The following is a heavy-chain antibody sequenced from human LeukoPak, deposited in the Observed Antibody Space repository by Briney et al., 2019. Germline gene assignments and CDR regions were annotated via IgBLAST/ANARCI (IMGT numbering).Heavy chain of an antibody. Sequence: PGGSLRLSCAASGFTVSSNYMSWVRQAPGKGLEWVSAISNSGGSTHYADSVKGRFTISRDNSKSTLYLQMSSLRAEDTAVYYCAKIGFPTTVLTPGTVWWGQGTLVTVSS. CDR1: GFTVSSNY. CDR3: AKIGFPTTVLTPGTVW. CDR2: ISNSGGST. D-gene: IGHD4-23*01. V-gene: IGHV3-23*01. J-gene: IGHJ4*02.